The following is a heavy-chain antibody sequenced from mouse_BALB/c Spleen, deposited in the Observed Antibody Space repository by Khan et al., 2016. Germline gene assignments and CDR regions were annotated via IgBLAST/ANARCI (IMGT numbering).Heavy chain of an antibody. J-gene: IGHJ1*01. Sequence: QIQLVQSGPELKKPGETVKISCKASGYTFTNYGMNWVKQAPGEGLKWMGWMNTYTGEPTYADDFKGRFAFSLKTSARTAYLQINNLKNEDTATYFCARDYDYDGDWYFDCWGARTTVTVSA. CDR2: MNTYTGEP. CDR1: GYTFTNYG. V-gene: IGHV9-3-1*01. CDR3: ARDYDYDGDWYFDC. D-gene: IGHD2-4*01.